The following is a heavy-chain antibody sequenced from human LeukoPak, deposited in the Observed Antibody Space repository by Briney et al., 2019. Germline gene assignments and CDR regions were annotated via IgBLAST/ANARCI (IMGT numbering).Heavy chain of an antibody. V-gene: IGHV1-8*03. CDR2: MNPNSGNT. D-gene: IGHD1-26*01. Sequence: ASVKVSCKASGYAFTSYDINWVRQATGQGLEWMGWMNPNSGNTGYAQKFQGRVTITRNTSISTAYMELSSLRSEDTAVYYCARSSGSSDYYYYYMDVWGKGTTVTVSS. CDR1: GYAFTSYD. J-gene: IGHJ6*03. CDR3: ARSSGSSDYYYYYMDV.